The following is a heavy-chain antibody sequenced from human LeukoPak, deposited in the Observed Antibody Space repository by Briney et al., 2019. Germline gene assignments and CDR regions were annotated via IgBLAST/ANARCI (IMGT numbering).Heavy chain of an antibody. D-gene: IGHD6-19*01. V-gene: IGHV4-34*01. CDR1: GGSFSGYY. CDR2: INHSGGT. J-gene: IGHJ5*02. Sequence: SETLSLTCAVYGGSFSGYYWSWIRQPPGKGLEWIGEINHSGGTNYNPSLKSRVTISVDTSKNQFSLKLSSVTAADTAVYYCARLPRWYSSGWSRTGWFDPWGQGTLVTVSS. CDR3: ARLPRWYSSGWSRTGWFDP.